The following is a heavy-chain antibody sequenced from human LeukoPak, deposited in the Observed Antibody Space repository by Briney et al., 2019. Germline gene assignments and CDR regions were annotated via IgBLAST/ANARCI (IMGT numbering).Heavy chain of an antibody. CDR1: GFTFSSYA. CDR3: AKTGAARFDS. CDR2: ISGSGSGGNT. Sequence: GGSLRLSCAAYGFTFSSYAMSWVRQAPGKGLEWVSNISGSGSGGNTYYADSVKGRFTISRDNSKNTLYLQTNSLRAEDTAVYYCAKTGAARFDSWGQGTLVTVSS. J-gene: IGHJ4*02. D-gene: IGHD6-6*01. V-gene: IGHV3-23*01.